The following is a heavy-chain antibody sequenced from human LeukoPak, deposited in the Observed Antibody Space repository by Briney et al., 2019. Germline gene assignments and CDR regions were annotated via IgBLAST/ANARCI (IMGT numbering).Heavy chain of an antibody. CDR1: GFTFSSYG. V-gene: IGHV3-23*01. D-gene: IGHD2-15*01. CDR3: AANIVVVVAASGGGY. CDR2: ISGSGGST. J-gene: IGHJ4*02. Sequence: PGGSLRLSCAASGFTFSSYGMSWVRQAPGKGLEWVSAISGSGGSTYYADSVKGRFTISRDNSKNTLYLQMNSPRAEDTAVYYCAANIVVVVAASGGGYWGQGTLVTVSS.